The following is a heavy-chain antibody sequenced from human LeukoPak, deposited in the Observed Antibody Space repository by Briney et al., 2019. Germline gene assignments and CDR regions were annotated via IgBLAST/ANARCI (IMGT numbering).Heavy chain of an antibody. CDR1: GFTFDDYA. D-gene: IGHD3-10*01. V-gene: IGHV3-9*01. CDR2: ISWNSGSI. Sequence: GGSLRLSCAASGFTFDDYAMHWVRQAPGKGLEWVSGISWNSGSIGYAVSVKGRFTISRDNAKNSLYLQMNSLRAEDTALYYCAKGLWFGEFHPFDYWGQGTLVTVSS. J-gene: IGHJ4*02. CDR3: AKGLWFGEFHPFDY.